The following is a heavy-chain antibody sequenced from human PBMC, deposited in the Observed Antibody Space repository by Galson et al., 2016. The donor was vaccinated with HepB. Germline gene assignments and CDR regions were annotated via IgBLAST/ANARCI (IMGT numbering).Heavy chain of an antibody. V-gene: IGHV3-30-3*01. J-gene: IGHJ4*02. CDR1: GFTFSTYA. D-gene: IGHD3-3*01. CDR2: ISYDGSTK. CDR3: ASSSSSLEWILY. Sequence: SLRLSCAASGFTFSTYAMHWVRQAPGKGLEWVAVISYDGSTKYYTDSVKGRFTISRDNSKNTLYLQMNSLRAEDTAVYYCASSSSSLEWILYWGQGSLVTVSS.